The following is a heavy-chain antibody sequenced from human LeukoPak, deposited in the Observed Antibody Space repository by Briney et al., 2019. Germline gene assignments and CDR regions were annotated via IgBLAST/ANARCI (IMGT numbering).Heavy chain of an antibody. D-gene: IGHD3-3*01. CDR3: GRFWSGYLPDY. CDR2: IRTDNGDT. V-gene: IGHV1/OR15-2*02. CDR1: GYTFTDSY. Sequence: ASVTVSCKASGYTFTDSYVHWVRQAPGQGLEWMGWIRTDNGDTNYPQNLQGRVDMTTDTSTRTAYMELRSLRSDDTAVYYCGRFWSGYLPDYWGQGTLVSVS. J-gene: IGHJ4*02.